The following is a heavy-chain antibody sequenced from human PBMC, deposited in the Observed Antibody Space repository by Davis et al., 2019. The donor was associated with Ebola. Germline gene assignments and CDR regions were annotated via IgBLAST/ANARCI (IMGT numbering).Heavy chain of an antibody. D-gene: IGHD1-1*01. CDR3: ARDGATTPAEYYFDY. J-gene: IGHJ4*02. CDR2: ISYDGSNK. V-gene: IGHV3-30-3*01. CDR1: GFTFSSYA. Sequence: GESLKISCAASGFTFSSYAMHWVRQAPGKGLEWVAVISYDGSNKYYADSVKGRFTISRDNSKNTLYLQMNSLRAEDTAVYYCARDGATTPAEYYFDYWGQGTLVTVSS.